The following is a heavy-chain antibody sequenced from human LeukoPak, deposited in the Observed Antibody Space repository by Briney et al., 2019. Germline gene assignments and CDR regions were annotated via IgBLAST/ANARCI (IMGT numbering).Heavy chain of an antibody. J-gene: IGHJ4*02. CDR3: ARDQEGFDY. CDR2: IYPGDGST. Sequence: ASVKVSCKASGYTFTSNYIHWVRQAPGQGLEWMGMIYPGDGSTSYAQKFQGRVTVTRDTSTSTIHMELSGLRSEDTAVYYCARDQEGFDYWGQGTLVTVSS. V-gene: IGHV1-46*01. CDR1: GYTFTSNY.